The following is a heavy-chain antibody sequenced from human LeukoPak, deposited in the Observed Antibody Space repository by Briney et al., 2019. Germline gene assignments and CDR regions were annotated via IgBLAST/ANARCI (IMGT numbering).Heavy chain of an antibody. CDR2: ISGRGGRT. Sequence: GGSLRLSCAASGFTFSSYAMSWVRQAPGKGVEWVSAISGRGGRTYYADSVKGRFTISRDNSKNTLYLQMNSLRAEDTAVYYCAKSMVRGVIMAYYFDYWGQGTLVTVSS. D-gene: IGHD3-10*01. CDR1: GFTFSSYA. J-gene: IGHJ4*02. CDR3: AKSMVRGVIMAYYFDY. V-gene: IGHV3-23*01.